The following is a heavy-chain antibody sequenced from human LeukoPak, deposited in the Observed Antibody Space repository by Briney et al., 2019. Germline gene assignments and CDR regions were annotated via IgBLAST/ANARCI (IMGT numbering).Heavy chain of an antibody. D-gene: IGHD2-2*01. J-gene: IGHJ2*01. CDR1: GYTFTNYW. V-gene: IGHV5-51*01. CDR2: IFPGDSHT. CDR3: ARQPGMTAKSWYFDL. Sequence: GESLKISCKGSGYTFTNYWIGWVRQMPGKGLEWMGIIFPGDSHTWYSPSFQGQVTISADKSISMAYLQWSSLKASDTAMYFCARQPGMTAKSWYFDLWGRGTLVTVSS.